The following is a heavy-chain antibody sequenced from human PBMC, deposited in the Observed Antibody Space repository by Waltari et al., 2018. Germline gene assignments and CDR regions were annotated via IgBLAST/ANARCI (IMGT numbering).Heavy chain of an antibody. CDR3: ARDEATGYFDS. J-gene: IGHJ4*02. D-gene: IGHD1-1*01. CDR2: IVYSGST. CDR1: DDSFNDYY. Sequence: QVQLQESGPGLVKPSETLSLTCTISDDSFNDYYWCWIRQPPGKGLEWLGYIVYSGSTDSSPSFKSRVTMSIDTSKNQFSLNLSSVSAADTAVYYCARDEATGYFDSWGQGTLVTVSS. V-gene: IGHV4-59*01.